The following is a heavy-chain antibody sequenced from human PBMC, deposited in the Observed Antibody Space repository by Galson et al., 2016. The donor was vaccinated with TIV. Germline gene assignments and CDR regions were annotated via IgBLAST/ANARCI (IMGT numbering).Heavy chain of an antibody. V-gene: IGHV3-23*01. CDR2: ISASGGNT. D-gene: IGHD3-22*01. CDR1: GFTFSSWP. CDR3: AKSFQYFYDNSGYFPYGFHI. Sequence: SLRLSCAASGFTFSSWPMSWVRRAPGKGLEWVSAISASGGNTFYADSVKGRFTISRDNSKKTLYPQMDSLRAEDTAVYYCAKSFQYFYDNSGYFPYGFHIWGRGTMVTVSS. J-gene: IGHJ3*02.